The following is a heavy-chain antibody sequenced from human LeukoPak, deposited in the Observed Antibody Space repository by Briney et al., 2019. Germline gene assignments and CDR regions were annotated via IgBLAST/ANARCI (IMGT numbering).Heavy chain of an antibody. CDR2: IYYSGST. D-gene: IGHD6-13*01. CDR1: GVSISSYY. V-gene: IGHV4-59*01. CDR3: ARGVGSSWYSYYYYGMDV. Sequence: TSETLSLTCTVSGVSISSYYWSWIRQPPGKGLEWIGYIYYSGSTNYNPSLKSRVTISVDTSKNQFSLKLSSVTAADTAVYYCARGVGSSWYSYYYYGMDVWGQGTTVTVSS. J-gene: IGHJ6*02.